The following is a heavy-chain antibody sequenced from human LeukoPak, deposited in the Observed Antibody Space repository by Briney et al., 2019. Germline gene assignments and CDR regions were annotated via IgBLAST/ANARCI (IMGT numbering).Heavy chain of an antibody. CDR2: ISGSAHKI. V-gene: IGHV3-23*01. CDR1: GITFSNYA. Sequence: GGSLRLSCVASGITFSNYAVSWVRQAPEKGLDWVSVISGSAHKIRYADSVKGRFTISRDNSENIVYLQMNNLRVEDTAVYYCAGKPTGYSSGYIHWGQGTLVTVSS. J-gene: IGHJ4*02. D-gene: IGHD5-18*01. CDR3: AGKPTGYSSGYIH.